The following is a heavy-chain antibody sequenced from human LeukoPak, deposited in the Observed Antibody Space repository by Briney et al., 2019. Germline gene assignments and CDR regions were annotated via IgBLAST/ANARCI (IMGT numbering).Heavy chain of an antibody. CDR2: VHLDGRT. CDR3: AREGGFYRPLDY. CDR1: GGSVSSTNW. D-gene: IGHD6-25*01. Sequence: PSETLSLTCGVSGGSVSSTNWWTWIRRPPGKGLEWIGEVHLDGRTNLNPSLKSRLTMSVDLSENHVSLKLTSVTAADTAVYYCAREGGFYRPLDYSGQGTLVTVSS. V-gene: IGHV4-4*02. J-gene: IGHJ4*02.